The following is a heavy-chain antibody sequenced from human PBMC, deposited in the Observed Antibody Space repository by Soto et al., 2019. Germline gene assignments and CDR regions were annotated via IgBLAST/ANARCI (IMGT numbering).Heavy chain of an antibody. Sequence: ASLKVSCKASGGTFSSYAISWVRQAPGQGLEWMGGIIPIFGTANYAQKFQGRVTITADESTSTAYMELSSLRSEDTAVYYCARVEPVDTAMVGGAYWFDPWGQGTLVTVSS. V-gene: IGHV1-69*13. CDR3: ARVEPVDTAMVGGAYWFDP. J-gene: IGHJ5*02. CDR2: IIPIFGTA. D-gene: IGHD5-18*01. CDR1: GGTFSSYA.